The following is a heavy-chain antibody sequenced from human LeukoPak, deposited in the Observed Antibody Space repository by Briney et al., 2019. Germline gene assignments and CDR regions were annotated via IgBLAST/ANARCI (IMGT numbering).Heavy chain of an antibody. CDR1: GGSISSSSYY. J-gene: IGHJ3*02. D-gene: IGHD1-26*01. V-gene: IGHV4-39*01. Sequence: SETLSLTCTVSGGSISSSSYYWGWIRQPPGKGLEWIGSIYYSGGTYYNPSLKSRVTISVDTSKNQFSLRLSSVTAADTAVYYCARGEWELRAFDIWGQGTMVTVSS. CDR3: ARGEWELRAFDI. CDR2: IYYSGGT.